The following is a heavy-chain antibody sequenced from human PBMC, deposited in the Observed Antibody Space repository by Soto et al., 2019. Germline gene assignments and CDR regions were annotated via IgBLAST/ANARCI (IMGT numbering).Heavy chain of an antibody. D-gene: IGHD1-1*01. V-gene: IGHV3-53*01. CDR3: ARARDAYNFLYAPT. Sequence: GGSLRLSCAASGFTINNNYMSWVRQAPGKGLEWVSVIYGGGSTDYADSVKGRFTISRDNSKNTLYLQMNSLRAEDKATYYCARARDAYNFLYAPTRGQGTLVPVSS. CDR1: GFTINNNY. J-gene: IGHJ4*02. CDR2: IYGGGST.